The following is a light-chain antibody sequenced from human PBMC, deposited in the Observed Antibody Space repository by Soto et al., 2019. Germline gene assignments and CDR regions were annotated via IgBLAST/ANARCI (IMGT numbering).Light chain of an antibody. CDR2: AAS. CDR1: ETISTF. Sequence: DIQMTQSPSSLSASVGDRVTLTCRASETISTFLNWYQHKPGRAPKLLIYAASRLQSGVPSRFSGSGSGTDFTLTINGLQPEDFASYYCQQSYSLSPITFGQATRLEI. V-gene: IGKV1-39*01. CDR3: QQSYSLSPIT. J-gene: IGKJ5*01.